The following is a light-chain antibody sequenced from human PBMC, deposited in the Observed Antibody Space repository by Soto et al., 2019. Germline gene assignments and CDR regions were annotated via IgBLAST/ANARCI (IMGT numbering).Light chain of an antibody. CDR2: WAS. J-gene: IGKJ4*01. V-gene: IGKV4-1*01. CDR1: QSVLYSSNNKNY. CDR3: QQYYSTHALT. Sequence: DIVMTQSPDSLAVSLGERATIICKSSQSVLYSSNNKNYLAWYQQKPGQPPKLLIYWASTRESGVPDRFSGSGSGTDFTLTISSLQAEDVAVYYCQQYYSTHALTFGGGTKVEIK.